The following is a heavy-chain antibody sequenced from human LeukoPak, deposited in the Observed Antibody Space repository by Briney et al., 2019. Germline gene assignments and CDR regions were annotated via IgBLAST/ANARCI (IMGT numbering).Heavy chain of an antibody. CDR3: TGGPGSTWYSDY. Sequence: GGSLRLSCAASGFTVSSNYMNWVRQAPGKGLEWVSIIYSGGDTYYADSVKGRFTISRDNSKNTLYLQMNNLRADDTAVYYCTGGPGSTWYSDYWGQGTLVIVSS. CDR2: IYSGGDT. CDR1: GFTVSSNY. J-gene: IGHJ4*02. V-gene: IGHV3-66*02. D-gene: IGHD6-13*01.